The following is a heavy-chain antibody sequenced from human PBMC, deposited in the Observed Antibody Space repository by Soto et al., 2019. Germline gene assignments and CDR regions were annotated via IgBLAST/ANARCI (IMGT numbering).Heavy chain of an antibody. Sequence: QVQLVQSGAEVKKPGASVKVSCKASGYTFTSYGISWVRQAPGQGLEWMGWISAYNGNTNYAQKLQGRVTMTTDTSTSTAYMELRSLRSDETAVYYCARVRYDYVWGSYRPYYFDYWGQGTLVTVSS. CDR1: GYTFTSYG. CDR2: ISAYNGNT. J-gene: IGHJ4*02. CDR3: ARVRYDYVWGSYRPYYFDY. D-gene: IGHD3-16*02. V-gene: IGHV1-18*01.